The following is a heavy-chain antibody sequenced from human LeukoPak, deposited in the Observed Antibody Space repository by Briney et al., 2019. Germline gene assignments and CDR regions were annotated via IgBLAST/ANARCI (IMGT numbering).Heavy chain of an antibody. V-gene: IGHV3-30*02. CDR2: IRYDGSNK. J-gene: IGHJ4*02. CDR3: AKRPLGYCSGGSCYLDY. Sequence: GGSLRLSCAASGFTFSSYGMHWVRQAPGKGLEWVAFIRYDGSNKYYADSVKGRFTISRDNSKNTLYLQMNSLRAEDTAVYYCAKRPLGYCSGGSCYLDYWGQGTLVTVSS. D-gene: IGHD2-15*01. CDR1: GFTFSSYG.